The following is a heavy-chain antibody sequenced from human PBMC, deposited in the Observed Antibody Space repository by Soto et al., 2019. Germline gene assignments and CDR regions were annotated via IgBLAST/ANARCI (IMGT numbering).Heavy chain of an antibody. Sequence: QVQLVESGGGVVQPGRSLRLSCAASGFTFSSYAMHWVRQAPGKGLEWVAVISYDGSNKYYADSVKGRFTISRDNSKNTLYLQMNSLRAEDTAVYYCARDYYDSSGPDYWGQGTLVTVSS. J-gene: IGHJ4*02. CDR3: ARDYYDSSGPDY. CDR2: ISYDGSNK. V-gene: IGHV3-30-3*01. CDR1: GFTFSSYA. D-gene: IGHD3-22*01.